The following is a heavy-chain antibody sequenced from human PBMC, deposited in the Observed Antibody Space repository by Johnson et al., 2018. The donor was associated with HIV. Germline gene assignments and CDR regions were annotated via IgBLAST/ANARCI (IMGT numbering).Heavy chain of an antibody. D-gene: IGHD1-14*01. Sequence: QVQLVESGGGVVQPGRSLRVSCAASGFTFSSYGMHWVRQAPGQGLEWVALISFDGSTKYYGDSVKGRFTISRDNAKNTVYLQMNSLRAEDTAVYYCAKGDRGAFDMWGQGTMVTVSS. V-gene: IGHV3-30*18. CDR2: ISFDGSTK. CDR1: GFTFSSYG. CDR3: AKGDRGAFDM. J-gene: IGHJ3*02.